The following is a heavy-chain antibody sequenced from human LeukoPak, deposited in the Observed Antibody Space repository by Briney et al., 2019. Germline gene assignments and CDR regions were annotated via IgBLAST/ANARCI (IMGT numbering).Heavy chain of an antibody. D-gene: IGHD3-3*01. V-gene: IGHV4-34*01. CDR3: ARVPLRFLEPFDY. CDR1: GGSFIGYY. CDR2: INHSGGA. Sequence: SETLSLTCAVYGGSFIGYYWSWIRQPPGKGLEWIGEINHSGGANYNPSHKSRVTISADTSKSQFSLKLGSVTAADTAVYYCARVPLRFLEPFDYWGQGTLVTVSS. J-gene: IGHJ4*02.